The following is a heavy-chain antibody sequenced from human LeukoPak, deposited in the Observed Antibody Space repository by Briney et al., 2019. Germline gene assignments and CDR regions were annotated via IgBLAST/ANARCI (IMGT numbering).Heavy chain of an antibody. CDR2: IDNSERT. D-gene: IGHD1-26*01. J-gene: IGHJ1*01. CDR1: GGPISTYY. CDR3: AREEGGAAGDHFGH. V-gene: IGHV4-59*01. Sequence: PGETLSLTCTVSGGPISTYYWSWIRQPPGKGLEWIGYIDNSERTTYNPSLKSRVAIFVDTSNSQFSLKLTSVTAADTAVYFCAREEGGAAGDHFGHWGRGTLVTVSS.